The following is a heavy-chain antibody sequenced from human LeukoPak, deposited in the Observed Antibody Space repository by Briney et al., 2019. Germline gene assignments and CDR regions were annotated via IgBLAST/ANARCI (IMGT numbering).Heavy chain of an antibody. Sequence: PGGSLRLSCAASGFTVSSNYMSWVRQAPGKGLEWVSVIYSDGRIHYADSVKGRFTISRDNAKNSLYLQMNSLRAEDTAVYYCARVDELLYSGFDYWGQGTLLTVSS. CDR3: ARVDELLYSGFDY. V-gene: IGHV3-53*01. D-gene: IGHD2-2*02. CDR1: GFTVSSNY. J-gene: IGHJ4*02. CDR2: IYSDGRI.